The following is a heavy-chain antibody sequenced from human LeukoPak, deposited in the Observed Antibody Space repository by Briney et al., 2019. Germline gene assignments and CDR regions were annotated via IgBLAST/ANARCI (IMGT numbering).Heavy chain of an antibody. CDR2: ISGSGGST. V-gene: IGHV3-23*01. CDR1: GFSFSNYA. CDR3: AKSSNSWTEYFQH. D-gene: IGHD6-13*01. J-gene: IGHJ1*01. Sequence: GGSLRLSCAASGFSFSNYAMSWVRQAPGKGLEWVSAISGSGGSTYSADSVKGRFTISRDNSRNTLYLQMNSLRAEDTAVYYCAKSSNSWTEYFQHWGQGTLVTVSS.